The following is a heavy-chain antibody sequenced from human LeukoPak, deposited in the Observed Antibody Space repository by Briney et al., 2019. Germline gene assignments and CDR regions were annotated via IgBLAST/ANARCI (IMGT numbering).Heavy chain of an antibody. CDR2: IWYDGSNK. D-gene: IGHD1-26*01. CDR3: AKSGRIVGADDAFDI. CDR1: GFTFSSYG. Sequence: GGSLRLSCAASGFTFSSYGMHWVRQAPGKGLEWVAVIWYDGSNKYYADSVKGRFTISRDNSKNTLYLQMNSLRAEDTAVYYCAKSGRIVGADDAFDIWGQGTMVTVSS. J-gene: IGHJ3*02. V-gene: IGHV3-33*06.